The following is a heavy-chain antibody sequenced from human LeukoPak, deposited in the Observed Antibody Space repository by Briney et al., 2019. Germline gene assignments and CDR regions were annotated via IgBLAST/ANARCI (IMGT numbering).Heavy chain of an antibody. Sequence: SETLSLTGSVYAVSISCYYWIWIRQPPGKGLEWIGYIYYSGSTNYNPSLKSRVTISVDTSKNQFSLKLSSVTAADTAVYYCARRGNWGFLDYWGQGTLVTVSS. V-gene: IGHV4-59*08. CDR1: AVSISCYY. CDR3: ARRGNWGFLDY. J-gene: IGHJ4*02. CDR2: IYYSGST. D-gene: IGHD7-27*01.